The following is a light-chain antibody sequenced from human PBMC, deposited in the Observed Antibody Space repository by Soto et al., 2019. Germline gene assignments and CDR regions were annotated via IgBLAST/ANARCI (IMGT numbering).Light chain of an antibody. J-gene: IGKJ1*01. Sequence: DIQMTQSPSTLSASVGDRVTITCRASQTISTLLAWYQQRPGKAPNLRIYKASSLESEVPSRFRGSGSGTEFTLTNSSLQPDDFATYFCQQYSTDAWTFGQGTKVEVK. CDR1: QTISTL. CDR2: KAS. CDR3: QQYSTDAWT. V-gene: IGKV1-5*03.